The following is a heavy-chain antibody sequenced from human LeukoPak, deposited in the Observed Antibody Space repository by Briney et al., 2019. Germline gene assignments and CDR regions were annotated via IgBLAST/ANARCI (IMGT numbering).Heavy chain of an antibody. CDR3: ARDRRDSSSWWPVGAFDI. Sequence: PGGSLRLSCAASGFTFSSYSMNWVRQAPGKGLEWVSSISSSSSYIYYADSVKGRFTISRDNAKNSLYLQMNSLRAEDTAVYYCARDRRDSSSWWPVGAFDIWGQGTMVTVSS. J-gene: IGHJ3*02. V-gene: IGHV3-21*04. D-gene: IGHD6-13*01. CDR2: ISSSSSYI. CDR1: GFTFSSYS.